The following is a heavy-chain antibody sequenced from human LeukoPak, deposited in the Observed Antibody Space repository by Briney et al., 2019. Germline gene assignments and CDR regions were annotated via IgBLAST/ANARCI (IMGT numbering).Heavy chain of an antibody. V-gene: IGHV3-7*01. J-gene: IGHJ4*02. CDR3: ARATLAWYYYDSSGCPYFDY. Sequence: GGSLRLSCAASGFTFSSYWTSWVRQAPGKGLEWVANIKQDGSEKYYVDSVKGRFTISRDNAKNSLYLQMNSLRAEDTAVYYCARATLAWYYYDSSGCPYFDYWGQGTLVTVSP. D-gene: IGHD3-22*01. CDR2: IKQDGSEK. CDR1: GFTFSSYW.